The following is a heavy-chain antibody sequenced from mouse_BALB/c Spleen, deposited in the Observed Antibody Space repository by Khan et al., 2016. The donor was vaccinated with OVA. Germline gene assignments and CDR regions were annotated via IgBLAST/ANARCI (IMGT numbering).Heavy chain of an antibody. V-gene: IGHV1-4*01. CDR2: INPSNGYT. CDR1: GYAFTSYT. J-gene: IGHJ3*01. Sequence: QVQLQQSGAELARPGASVKMSCKASGYAFTSYTIHWIKQRPGQGLEWIGYINPSNGYTNYNQKFKDKATLTTDESSTTAYLQLSSLTSDDSAIYNCGRDGAYHRNDGWFAYWGQGTLVTVSA. CDR3: GRDGAYHRNDGWFAY. D-gene: IGHD2-14*01.